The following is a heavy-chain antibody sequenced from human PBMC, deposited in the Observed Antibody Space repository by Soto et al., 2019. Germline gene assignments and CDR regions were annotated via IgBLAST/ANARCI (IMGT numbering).Heavy chain of an antibody. V-gene: IGHV1-46*01. J-gene: IGHJ4*02. CDR1: GYIFTNHY. CDR2: INPSGGST. CDR3: ARADYYDSSGFYYDY. D-gene: IGHD3-22*01. Sequence: QVQLVQSGAEVKKPGASVKVSCKASGYIFTNHYIHWVRQAPGQGLEWMGIINPSGGSTNYLQKFQGRVTMTRDTATSTVYMELSSLRSEDTAVYFCARADYYDSSGFYYDYWGQGTLVTVSS.